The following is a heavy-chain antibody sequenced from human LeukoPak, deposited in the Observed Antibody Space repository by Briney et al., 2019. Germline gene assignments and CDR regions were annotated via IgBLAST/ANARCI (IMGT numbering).Heavy chain of an antibody. CDR3: AKDSDDSSGYYYWYFDY. D-gene: IGHD3-22*01. CDR1: GFTFSSYG. V-gene: IGHV3-30*18. CDR2: ISNDGSNK. J-gene: IGHJ4*02. Sequence: GGSLRLSCAASGFTFSSYGMHWVRQAPGKGLEWVAVISNDGSNKYYADSVKGRFTISRDNSKNTLYLQMNSLRAEDTAVYYCAKDSDDSSGYYYWYFDYWGQGTLVTVSS.